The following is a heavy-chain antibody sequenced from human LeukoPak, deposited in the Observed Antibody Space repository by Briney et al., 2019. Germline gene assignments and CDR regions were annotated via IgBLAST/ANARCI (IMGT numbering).Heavy chain of an antibody. CDR2: IYYSGST. CDR1: GASISNFY. CDR3: ARGSGITNHFFYYIDV. Sequence: SETLSLTCTVSGASISNFYWTWPRQPPGKGLEGIGYIYYSGSTNYNPSLKRRVTISLDTSKKEFSLKLSSATAADTAAYYCARGSGITNHFFYYIDVWGKGTTVTISS. D-gene: IGHD3-10*01. J-gene: IGHJ6*03. V-gene: IGHV4-59*01.